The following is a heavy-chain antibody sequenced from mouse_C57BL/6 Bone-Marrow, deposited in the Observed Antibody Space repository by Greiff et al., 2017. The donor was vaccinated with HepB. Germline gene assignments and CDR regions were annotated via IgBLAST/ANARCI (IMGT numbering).Heavy chain of an antibody. D-gene: IGHD1-1*01. CDR2: IYPRSGNT. V-gene: IGHV1-81*01. J-gene: IGHJ2*01. CDR1: GYTFTSYG. CDR3: ARSSPNYYGSSYPDY. Sequence: VHLVESGAELARPGASVKLSCKASGYTFTSYGISWVKQRTGQGLEWIGEIYPRSGNTYYNEKFKGKATLTADKSSSTAYMELRSLTSEDSAVYFCARSSPNYYGSSYPDYWGQGTTLTVSS.